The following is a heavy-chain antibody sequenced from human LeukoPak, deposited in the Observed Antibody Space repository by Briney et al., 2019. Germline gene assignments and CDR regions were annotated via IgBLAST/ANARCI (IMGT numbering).Heavy chain of an antibody. J-gene: IGHJ4*02. CDR3: TRVSPQWLVLDY. Sequence: GGSLRLSCTASGFTFGDYAMSWVRQAPGKGLEWVGFIRSKAYGGTTEYAASVKGRFTISRDDSKSIAYLQMNSLKIEDTAVYYCTRVSPQWLVLDYWGQGTLVTVSS. CDR2: IRSKAYGGTT. V-gene: IGHV3-49*04. CDR1: GFTFGDYA. D-gene: IGHD6-19*01.